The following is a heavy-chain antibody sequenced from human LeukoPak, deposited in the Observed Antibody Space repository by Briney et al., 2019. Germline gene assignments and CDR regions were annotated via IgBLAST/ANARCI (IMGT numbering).Heavy chain of an antibody. CDR2: IYYTGST. Sequence: PSETLSLTCTVSGGSISTYYWSWIRQPPGQGLEWIGYIYYTGSTNYNPSLKSRVTILVDTSKNQLSLKLSSVTAADTAVYYCARKGRGSSTNFDYWGQGTLVTVSS. CDR3: ARKGRGSSTNFDY. J-gene: IGHJ4*02. D-gene: IGHD2-2*01. V-gene: IGHV4-59*01. CDR1: GGSISTYY.